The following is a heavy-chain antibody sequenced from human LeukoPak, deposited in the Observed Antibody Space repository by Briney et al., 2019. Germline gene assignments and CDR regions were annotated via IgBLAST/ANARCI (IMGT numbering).Heavy chain of an antibody. D-gene: IGHD5-24*01. CDR1: GYTFSGYY. J-gene: IGHJ4*02. CDR2: INPNSGGT. CDR3: AREISPQRWLQFHYFDY. V-gene: IGHV1-2*02. Sequence: GASVKVSCKASGYTFSGYYMHWVRQAPGQGVEWMGWINPNSGGTNYAQKFQGRVTMTRDTSISTAYMELSSLRSEDTAVYYCAREISPQRWLQFHYFDYWGQGTLVTVSS.